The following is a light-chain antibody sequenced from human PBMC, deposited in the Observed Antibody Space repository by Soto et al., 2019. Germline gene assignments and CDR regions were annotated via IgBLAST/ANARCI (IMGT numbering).Light chain of an antibody. Sequence: QSALTQPASVSGSPGQSITISCTGTIYDVGAYHYASWYQQFPGKAPKLILYEVSNRPSGISNRFSGFRSGSTASLTVSGLQPEDDAHYYCISYTTTGALVFGGGTKLTVL. CDR2: EVS. V-gene: IGLV2-14*01. J-gene: IGLJ2*01. CDR3: ISYTTTGALV. CDR1: IYDVGAYHY.